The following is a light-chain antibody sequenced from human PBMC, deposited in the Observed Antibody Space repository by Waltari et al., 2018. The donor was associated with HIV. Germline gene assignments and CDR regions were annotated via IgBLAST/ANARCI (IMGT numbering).Light chain of an antibody. Sequence: VVPPAPSLTVSPGGPVTLTFPPSTGTVSTPSFPICLQQRPGQAPRPLFFSANKRHSWTPEHFSGSHLGDKAVLTLTPVQPADETDYYCRLYYGGRRPSWVFGGGTKLTVL. CDR3: RLYYGGRRPSWV. J-gene: IGLJ3*02. CDR1: TGTVSTPSF. V-gene: IGLV7-43*01. CDR2: SAN.